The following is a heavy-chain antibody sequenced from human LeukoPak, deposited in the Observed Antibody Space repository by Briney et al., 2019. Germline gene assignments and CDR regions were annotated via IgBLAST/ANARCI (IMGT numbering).Heavy chain of an antibody. V-gene: IGHV1-2*02. CDR3: ARDRLGEGDIDY. CDR2: INPNSGGT. CDR1: GYTFTGYY. D-gene: IGHD3-16*01. Sequence: ASVKVSCKASGYTFTGYYMHWVRQAPGQGLEWMGWINPNSGGTNYAQKFQGRVTMTRDTSTSTVYMELSSLRSEDTAVYYCARDRLGEGDIDYWGQGTLVTVSS. J-gene: IGHJ4*02.